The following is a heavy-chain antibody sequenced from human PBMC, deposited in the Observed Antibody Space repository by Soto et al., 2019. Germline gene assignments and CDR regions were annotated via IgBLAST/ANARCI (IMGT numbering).Heavy chain of an antibody. CDR1: GGSISTGGYY. V-gene: IGHV4-31*03. J-gene: IGHJ4*02. CDR3: ARGLSVTLFDN. CDR2: IYYSGST. Sequence: QVQLQESGPGLVKPSQTRSLTCTVSGGSISTGGYYWTWIRQHPGKGLEWIGYIYYSGSTYYNPSLKSRVTISVDTSKNQFSLKLSSVTAADTAVYYCARGLSVTLFDNWGQGTLVTVSS. D-gene: IGHD4-17*01.